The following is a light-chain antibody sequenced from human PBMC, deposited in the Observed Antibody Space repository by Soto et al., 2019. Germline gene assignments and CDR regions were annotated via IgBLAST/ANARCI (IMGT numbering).Light chain of an antibody. V-gene: IGLV2-14*01. Sequence: QSALTQPASVSGSPGQSITMSCTGTSSDVGGYDYVSWYQQHPGKAPKVMIYEVSNRPSGVSNRFSASKSGNTASLPISGLQAEDEGDYFCSSYTNINTRACVFGPGTKVTVL. J-gene: IGLJ1*01. CDR3: SSYTNINTRACV. CDR1: SSDVGGYDY. CDR2: EVS.